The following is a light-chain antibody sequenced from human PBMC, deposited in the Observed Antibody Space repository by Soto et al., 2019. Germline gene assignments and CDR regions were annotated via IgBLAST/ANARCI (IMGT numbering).Light chain of an antibody. Sequence: QSVLTPPPSVSGSPGQSVAISCTRTSSDVGSYNRVSWYQQPPGAAPKLMIYEVSNRPSGVPDRFSGSKSGNTASLTISGLQAEDEADYYCNSYTGSSTYVFGTGTKVTVL. CDR2: EVS. V-gene: IGLV2-18*02. J-gene: IGLJ1*01. CDR3: NSYTGSSTYV. CDR1: SSDVGSYNR.